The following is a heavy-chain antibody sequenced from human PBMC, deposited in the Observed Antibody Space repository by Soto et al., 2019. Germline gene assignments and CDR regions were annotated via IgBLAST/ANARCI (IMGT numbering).Heavy chain of an antibody. Sequence: QVQLVQSGAEVKKPGASVKVSCKASGYTFTRNDINWVRQATGQGLEWMGWMNPNSGNTGYAQKFQGRVTMTRNTSISTAYMGRSILIAEDTAVYYCAREKSYGYADYWGQGTLVTVSS. CDR2: MNPNSGNT. V-gene: IGHV1-8*01. D-gene: IGHD5-18*01. CDR3: AREKSYGYADY. CDR1: GYTFTRND. J-gene: IGHJ4*02.